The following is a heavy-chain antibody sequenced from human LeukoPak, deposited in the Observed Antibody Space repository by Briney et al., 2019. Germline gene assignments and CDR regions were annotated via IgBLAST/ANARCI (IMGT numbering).Heavy chain of an antibody. CDR1: GFTFSNGW. CDR3: TTRFVVVPAAREDY. Sequence: GGSLRLSCAASGFTFSNGWMSGVRQAPGKGLEWVGRIKSKTDGGTTDYAAPVKGRFTISRDDSKNTLYLQMNSLKPEDTAVYYCTTRFVVVPAAREDYWGQGTLVTVSS. J-gene: IGHJ4*02. V-gene: IGHV3-15*01. D-gene: IGHD2-2*01. CDR2: IKSKTDGGTT.